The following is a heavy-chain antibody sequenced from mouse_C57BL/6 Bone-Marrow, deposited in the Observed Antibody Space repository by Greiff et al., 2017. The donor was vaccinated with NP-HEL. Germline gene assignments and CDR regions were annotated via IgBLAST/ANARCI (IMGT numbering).Heavy chain of an antibody. V-gene: IGHV14-4*01. CDR2: IDPENGDT. J-gene: IGHJ2*01. D-gene: IGHD1-1*01. CDR3: TTRIYRTGGFDY. CDR1: GFNIKDDY. Sequence: EVKLQESGAELVRPGASVKLSCTASGFNIKDDYMHWVKQRPEQGLEWIGWIDPENGDTEYASKFQGKATITADTSSNTAYLQLSSLTSEDTAVYYCTTRIYRTGGFDYWGQGTTLTVSS.